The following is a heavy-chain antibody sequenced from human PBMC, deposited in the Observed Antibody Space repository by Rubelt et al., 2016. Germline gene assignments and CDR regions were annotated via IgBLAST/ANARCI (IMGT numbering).Heavy chain of an antibody. J-gene: IGHJ3*02. CDR2: IKQDGSEK. V-gene: IGHV3-7*01. CDR1: GFTFSSYW. D-gene: IGHD4-17*01. Sequence: GSLRLSCADSGFTFSSYWMSWVRQAPGKGLEWVANIKQDGSEKYYVDSVKGRFTISRDNAKNSLYLQMNSLRAEEPAVYYCATPMVNDYGDPTDAFDIWGQGTMVTVSS. CDR3: ATPMVNDYGDPTDAFDI.